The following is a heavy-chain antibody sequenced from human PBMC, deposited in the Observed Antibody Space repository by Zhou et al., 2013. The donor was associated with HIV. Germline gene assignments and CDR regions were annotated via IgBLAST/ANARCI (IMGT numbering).Heavy chain of an antibody. Sequence: QVQLVQSGAEVKKPRSSVKVSCKASGGTFNNFAISWVRQAPGQGLEWMGGIIPIFGTANYAQKFQGRVTMTRNPSISTAYMELSRLISDDTAVYYCVRGRSHYSDNSGFGDWGQGTLVTVSS. J-gene: IGHJ4*02. CDR1: GGTFNNFA. V-gene: IGHV1-69*05. CDR3: VRGRSHYSDNSGFGD. D-gene: IGHD3-22*01. CDR2: IIPIFGTA.